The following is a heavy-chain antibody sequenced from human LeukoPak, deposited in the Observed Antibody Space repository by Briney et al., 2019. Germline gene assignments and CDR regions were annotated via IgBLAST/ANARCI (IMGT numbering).Heavy chain of an antibody. CDR3: GIGWSNRFDY. CDR2: IKEDGSEA. Sequence: GGSLRLFCAASGFPFSRYCMTWARQAPGRGLEWVATIKEDGSEAYFGDSVKGRFAISRDNAKNSLYLQLNSLRGEDTAVYYCGIGWSNRFDYWGQGTLVTVSS. J-gene: IGHJ4*02. D-gene: IGHD2-15*01. V-gene: IGHV3-7*05. CDR1: GFPFSRYC.